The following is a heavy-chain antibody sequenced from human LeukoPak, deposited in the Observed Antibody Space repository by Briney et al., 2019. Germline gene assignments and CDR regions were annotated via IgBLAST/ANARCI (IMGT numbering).Heavy chain of an antibody. CDR1: TSTTTS. Sequence: TSTTTSTTCMLHTPTHAINSTTSIIPIFGTANYAQKFQGRVTITTDESTSTAYMELSSLRSEDTAVYYCAQGSGYYAFLNWFDPWGQGTLVTVSA. D-gene: IGHD3-22*01. V-gene: IGHV1-69*05. CDR2: IIPIFGTA. CDR3: AQGSGYYAFLNWFDP. J-gene: IGHJ5*02.